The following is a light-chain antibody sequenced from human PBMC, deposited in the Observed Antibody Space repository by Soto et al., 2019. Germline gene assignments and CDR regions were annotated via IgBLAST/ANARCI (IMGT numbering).Light chain of an antibody. CDR1: QSISSSN. CDR2: GAS. V-gene: IGKV3-20*01. Sequence: ELVLTQSPGTLSLSPGERATLSCRASQSISSSNLVWYQQKPGQAPRLLIYGASSRATGIPDRFSGSGSGTDFTLTISSLEPEDFAVYFCHHCGGSQPFGQGTKVDTK. CDR3: HHCGGSQP. J-gene: IGKJ1*01.